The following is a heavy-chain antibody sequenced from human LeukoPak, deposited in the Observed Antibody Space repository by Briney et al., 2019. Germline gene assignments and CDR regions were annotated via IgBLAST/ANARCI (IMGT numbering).Heavy chain of an antibody. D-gene: IGHD3-22*01. CDR1: GGTFSSYA. V-gene: IGHV1-69*13. Sequence: SVKVSCKASGGTFSSYAISWVRQAPGQGLEWMGGIIPIFGTANYAQKFQGRVTITADESTSTAYMELSSLQSEDTAVYYCARDRIYYYDSSGSPYYYYGMDVWGQGTTVTVSS. CDR2: IIPIFGTA. J-gene: IGHJ6*02. CDR3: ARDRIYYYDSSGSPYYYYGMDV.